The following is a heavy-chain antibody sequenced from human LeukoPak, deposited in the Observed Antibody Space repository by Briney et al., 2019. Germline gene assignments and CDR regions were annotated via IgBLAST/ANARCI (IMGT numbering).Heavy chain of an antibody. D-gene: IGHD2-15*01. V-gene: IGHV1-24*01. J-gene: IGHJ3*02. CDR1: GYTLTELS. Sequence: ASVKVFCKVSGYTLTELSMHWVRQAPGKGLEWMGGFDPEDGETIYAQKFQGRVTMTEDTSTDTAYMELSSLRSEDTAVYYCATDGGAVVVAATRAFDIWGQGTMVTVSS. CDR2: FDPEDGET. CDR3: ATDGGAVVVAATRAFDI.